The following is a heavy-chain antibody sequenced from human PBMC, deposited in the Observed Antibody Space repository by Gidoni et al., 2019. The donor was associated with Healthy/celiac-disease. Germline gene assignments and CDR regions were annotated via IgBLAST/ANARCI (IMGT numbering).Heavy chain of an antibody. J-gene: IGHJ2*01. CDR3: ARSIAVAAVNWYFDL. D-gene: IGHD6-19*01. CDR1: GFTLSSYD. V-gene: IGHV3-13*04. Sequence: EVQLVESGGGLVQPGGSLRLSCAASGFTLSSYDMHWVRQATGKGLEWVSAIGTAGDTYYPGSVKGRFTISRENAKNSLYLQMNSLRAGDTAVYYCARSIAVAAVNWYFDLWGRGTLVTVSS. CDR2: IGTAGDT.